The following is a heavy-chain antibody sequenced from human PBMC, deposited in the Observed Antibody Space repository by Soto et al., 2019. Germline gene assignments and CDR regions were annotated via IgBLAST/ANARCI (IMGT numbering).Heavy chain of an antibody. CDR1: GYPFTSYG. J-gene: IGHJ6*02. CDR3: ARDGLVRPNSMDV. Sequence: XSVKVSKKASGYPFTSYGIIWVRQAPGQGLEWMGWISAYNGNTNYAQKLQGRVTMTTDTSTSTAYMELRSLRSDDTAVYYCARDGLVRPNSMDVWGQGTTVTVS. D-gene: IGHD3-10*01. CDR2: ISAYNGNT. V-gene: IGHV1-18*04.